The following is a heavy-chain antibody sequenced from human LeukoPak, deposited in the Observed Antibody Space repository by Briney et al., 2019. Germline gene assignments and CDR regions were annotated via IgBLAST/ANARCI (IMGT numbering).Heavy chain of an antibody. J-gene: IGHJ4*02. CDR3: AIQTVTTTRSRFDY. CDR2: ISGSGGST. CDR1: GFTFSSYA. V-gene: IGHV3-23*01. D-gene: IGHD4-17*01. Sequence: PVGSLRLSCAASGFTFSSYAMSWVRQAPGKGLEWVSAISGSGGSTYYADSVKGRFTISRDNSKNTLYLQMNSLRAEDTAVYYCAIQTVTTTRSRFDYWGQGTLVTVSS.